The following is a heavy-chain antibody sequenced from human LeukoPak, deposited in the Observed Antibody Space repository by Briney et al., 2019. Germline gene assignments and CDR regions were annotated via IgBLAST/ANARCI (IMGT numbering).Heavy chain of an antibody. J-gene: IGHJ5*02. CDR3: ARHGAVYGDPGFDP. V-gene: IGHV4-39*01. CDR1: GGSISSSSYY. Sequence: PSETLSLTCTVSGGSISSSSYYWGWIRQPPGKGLEWIGSIYYSGSTYYNPSLKSRVTISVDTSKNQFSLKLSSVTAADTAVYYCARHGAVYGDPGFDPWGQGTLVTVSS. D-gene: IGHD4-17*01. CDR2: IYYSGST.